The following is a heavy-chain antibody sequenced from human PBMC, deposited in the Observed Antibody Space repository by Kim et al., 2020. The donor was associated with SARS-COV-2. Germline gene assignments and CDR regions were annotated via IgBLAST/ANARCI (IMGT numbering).Heavy chain of an antibody. CDR2: FDPEDGET. CDR3: ATETYYYDSSGYYLGY. V-gene: IGHV1-24*01. CDR1: GYTLTELS. D-gene: IGHD3-22*01. Sequence: ASVKVSCKVSGYTLTELSMHWVRQAPGKGLEWMGGFDPEDGETIYAQKFQGRVTMTEDTSTDTAYMELSSLRSEDTAVYYCATETYYYDSSGYYLGYWGQGTLVTVSS. J-gene: IGHJ4*02.